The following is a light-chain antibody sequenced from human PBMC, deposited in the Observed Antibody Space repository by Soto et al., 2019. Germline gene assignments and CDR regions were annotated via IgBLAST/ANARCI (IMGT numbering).Light chain of an antibody. V-gene: IGLV1-44*01. CDR1: TLNIGTNT. CDR2: SNN. J-gene: IGLJ2*01. Sequence: QSVLTQPPSASGTPGQRVTISCSGSTLNIGTNTVCWYQQLPGAAPKLLIHSNNQRPSGVPDRFSGSKSGTSASLAISGLQSEDEADYYCAVWDDSLNGGVFGGGTKLTVL. CDR3: AVWDDSLNGGV.